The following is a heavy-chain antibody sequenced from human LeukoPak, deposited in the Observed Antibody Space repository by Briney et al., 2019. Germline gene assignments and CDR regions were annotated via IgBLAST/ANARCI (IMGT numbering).Heavy chain of an antibody. V-gene: IGHV3-30*04. Sequence: GGSLRLSCAASGFTFSSYAMHWVRQAPGKGLEWVAVISYDGSNKYYADSVKGRFTISRDNSKNTLYLQMNSLRAEDTAVYYCARTDCSGGRCYSEGGYYFDYWGQGTLVTVSS. J-gene: IGHJ4*02. CDR1: GFTFSSYA. D-gene: IGHD2-15*01. CDR2: ISYDGSNK. CDR3: ARTDCSGGRCYSEGGYYFDY.